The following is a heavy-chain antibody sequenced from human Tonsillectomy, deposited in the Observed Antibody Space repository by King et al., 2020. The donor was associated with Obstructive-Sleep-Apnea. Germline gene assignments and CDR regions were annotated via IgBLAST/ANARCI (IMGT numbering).Heavy chain of an antibody. V-gene: IGHV4-34*01. CDR2: INHSGST. CDR1: GGSSTGYY. CDR3: ASRLNCSSTSCYEA. J-gene: IGHJ5*02. Sequence: VQLQQWGAGLLKPSETLSLTCAVYGGSSTGYYWSWIRQPPGKGLEWIGEINHSGSTNYNPSLKSRVTISVDTSKNQFSLKLSSVTAADTAVYYCASRLNCSSTSCYEAWGQGTLVTVSS. D-gene: IGHD2-2*01.